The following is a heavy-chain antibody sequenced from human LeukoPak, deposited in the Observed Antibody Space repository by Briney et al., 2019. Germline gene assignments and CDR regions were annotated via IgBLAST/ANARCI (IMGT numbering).Heavy chain of an antibody. Sequence: GGSLRLPCAASGFTVSRSSMYWVRQARGKGLVWVSCINSGGSSISYADSVKGRFTISRDNAKKTLYLQMNSLRAEDTAVYYCARSIASDYLDYWGQGTLVTVSS. D-gene: IGHD2-2*01. CDR3: ARSIASDYLDY. J-gene: IGHJ4*02. CDR1: GFTVSRSS. CDR2: INSGGSSI. V-gene: IGHV3-74*01.